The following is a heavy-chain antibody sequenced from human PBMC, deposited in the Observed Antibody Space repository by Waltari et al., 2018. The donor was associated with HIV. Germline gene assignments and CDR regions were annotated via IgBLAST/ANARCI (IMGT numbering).Heavy chain of an antibody. J-gene: IGHJ4*02. CDR3: ARALTSGLWDS. CDR1: GFSVSDNY. D-gene: IGHD6-19*01. V-gene: IGHV3-53*01. CDR2: VYLGGST. Sequence: VQLVESGGGLIQPGGSLSLSCAASGFSVSDNYMSWVRQAPGKRPEWVSVVYLGGSTDYADSVRGRFTTSRDESKDMLYLQMNSLRAEDTAVYYCARALTSGLWDSWGQGTLVSVSS.